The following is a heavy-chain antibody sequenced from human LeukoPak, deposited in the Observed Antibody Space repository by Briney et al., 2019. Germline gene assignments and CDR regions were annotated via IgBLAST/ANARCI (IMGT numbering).Heavy chain of an antibody. J-gene: IGHJ4*02. V-gene: IGHV3-21*01. CDR1: GFTFSSYA. Sequence: GGSLRLSCAASGFTFSSYAMSWVRQAPGEGLEWVSFISSSRSYICYADSVKGRFTISRDNAKSSLYLQMNSLRAEDTAVYYCGRFIAAPYYFDYWGRGTLGTVSA. CDR3: GRFIAAPYYFDY. CDR2: ISSSRSYI. D-gene: IGHD6-13*01.